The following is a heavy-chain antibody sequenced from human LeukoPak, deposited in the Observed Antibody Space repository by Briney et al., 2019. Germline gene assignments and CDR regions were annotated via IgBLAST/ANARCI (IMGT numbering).Heavy chain of an antibody. Sequence: PGGSLRRSCAASTFVFSVSIINWVVQAPGKGLEWVSSISRGGNAKHYADSVKVRFTISRDNAKNSLSLPMDSLRVEDTAVYFCAADSEFDIPASFDLWGPGTLVTVSS. J-gene: IGHJ4*02. D-gene: IGHD2-21*01. CDR3: AADSEFDIPASFDL. CDR2: ISRGGNAK. CDR1: TFVFSVSI. V-gene: IGHV3-21*01.